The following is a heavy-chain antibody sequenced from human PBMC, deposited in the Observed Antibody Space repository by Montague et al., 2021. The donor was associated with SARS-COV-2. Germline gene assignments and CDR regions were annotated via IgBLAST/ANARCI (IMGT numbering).Heavy chain of an antibody. CDR1: GRSISTDHY. CDR2: IHHSGNT. D-gene: IGHD4-11*01. Sequence: SETLSLTCTVSGRSISTDHYWGWIRQPPGKVLEWIGSIHHSGNTYYNPSLKSRLTISIDTSKNQFSLKLTSLTAAATAVYYCASQVAYLDYFDPWGQGTLVTVSS. V-gene: IGHV4-38-2*02. CDR3: ASQVAYLDYFDP. J-gene: IGHJ5*02.